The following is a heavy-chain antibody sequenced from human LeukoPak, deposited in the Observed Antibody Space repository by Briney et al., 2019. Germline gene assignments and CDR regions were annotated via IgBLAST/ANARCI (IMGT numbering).Heavy chain of an antibody. CDR3: ARDRYCSGGSCYRWFDP. Sequence: EASVKVSCKASGYTFTGYYMHWVRQAPGQGLEWMGWINPNSGGTNYAQKFQGRVTMTRDTSISTAYMELSRLRSDDTAVYYCARDRYCSGGSCYRWFDPRGQGTLVTVSS. CDR2: INPNSGGT. V-gene: IGHV1-2*02. CDR1: GYTFTGYY. J-gene: IGHJ5*02. D-gene: IGHD2-15*01.